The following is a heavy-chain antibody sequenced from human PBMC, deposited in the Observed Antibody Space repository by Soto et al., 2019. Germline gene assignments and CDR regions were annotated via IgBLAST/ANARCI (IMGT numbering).Heavy chain of an antibody. D-gene: IGHD3-10*01. J-gene: IGHJ6*02. CDR1: GFTFSSYA. Sequence: PGGSLRLSCAASGFTFSSYAMSWVRQAPGKGLEWVSAISGSGGSTYYADSVKGRFTISRDNSKNTLYLQMNSLRAEDTAVYYCAKDSRPYYYGSGPYYYYGMDVWGQGTTVTVSS. CDR2: ISGSGGST. V-gene: IGHV3-23*01. CDR3: AKDSRPYYYGSGPYYYYGMDV.